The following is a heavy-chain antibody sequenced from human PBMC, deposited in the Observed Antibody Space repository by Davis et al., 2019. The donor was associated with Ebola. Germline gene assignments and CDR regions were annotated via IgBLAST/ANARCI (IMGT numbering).Heavy chain of an antibody. V-gene: IGHV4-34*01. J-gene: IGHJ4*02. CDR1: GGSFSGYY. D-gene: IGHD6-19*01. Sequence: PSETLSLTCAVYGGSFSGYYWSWIRQPPGKGLEWIGEINHSGSTNYNPSLKSRVTISVDTSKNQFSLKLSSVTAADTAVYYCAITVAGPDYWGQGTLVTVSS. CDR3: AITVAGPDY. CDR2: INHSGST.